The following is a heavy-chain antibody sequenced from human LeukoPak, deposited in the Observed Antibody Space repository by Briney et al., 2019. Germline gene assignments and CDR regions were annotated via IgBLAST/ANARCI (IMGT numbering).Heavy chain of an antibody. Sequence: GASVKVSCKASGYTFTSYGISWVRQAPGQGLEWMGWINPNSGGTNYAQKFQGRVTMTRDTSISTAYMELSRLRSDDTAVYYCARDKDYGDYLPSGYWGQGTLVTVSS. V-gene: IGHV1-2*02. D-gene: IGHD4-17*01. J-gene: IGHJ4*02. CDR3: ARDKDYGDYLPSGY. CDR1: GYTFTSYG. CDR2: INPNSGGT.